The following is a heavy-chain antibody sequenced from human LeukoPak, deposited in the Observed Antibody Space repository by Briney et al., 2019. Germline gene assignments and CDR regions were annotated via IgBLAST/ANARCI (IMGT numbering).Heavy chain of an antibody. J-gene: IGHJ4*02. CDR3: AKFIAAPFYFDY. CDR1: GFTFSSYS. CDR2: ISSSSSYI. Sequence: PGGSLRLSCAASGFTFSSYSMNWVRQAPGKGLEWVSSISSSSSYIYYADSVKGRFTISRDNAKNSPYLQMNSLRAEDTAVYYCAKFIAAPFYFDYWGQGTLVTVSS. D-gene: IGHD6-13*01. V-gene: IGHV3-21*01.